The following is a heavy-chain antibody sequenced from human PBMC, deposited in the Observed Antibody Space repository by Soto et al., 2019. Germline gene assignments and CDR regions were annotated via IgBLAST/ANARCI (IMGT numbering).Heavy chain of an antibody. Sequence: XATLSLTFAVYGGSFSGYYWSWIRQPPGKGLEWIGEINHSGSTNYNPSLKSRVTISVDTSKNQFSLKLSSVTAADTAVYYCARGPAYYDILNGPRGRWFDPWGQGTLVTVSS. CDR1: GGSFSGYY. V-gene: IGHV4-34*01. D-gene: IGHD3-9*01. J-gene: IGHJ5*02. CDR2: INHSGST. CDR3: ARGPAYYDILNGPRGRWFDP.